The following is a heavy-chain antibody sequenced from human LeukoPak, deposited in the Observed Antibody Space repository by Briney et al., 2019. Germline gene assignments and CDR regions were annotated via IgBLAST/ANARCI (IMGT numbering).Heavy chain of an antibody. CDR1: GYTLTELS. CDR2: FDPEDGET. J-gene: IGHJ4*02. CDR3: LGGLTDY. Sequence: ASVKVSCKVSGYTLTELSMHWVRQPPGKGLEWMGGFDPEDGETIYAQKFQGRVTITEDTSTDTAYMELSSLRSEDTAVYYCLGGLTDYWGEGTLVSVSS. V-gene: IGHV1-24*01. D-gene: IGHD1-26*01.